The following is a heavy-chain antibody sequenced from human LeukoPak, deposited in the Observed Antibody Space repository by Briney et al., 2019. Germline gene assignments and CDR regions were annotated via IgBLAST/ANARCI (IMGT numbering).Heavy chain of an antibody. CDR2: VSSSGNYI. CDR1: GFTFTNFN. CDR3: ARGDGGWFDY. Sequence: PGGSLRLSCAASGFTFTNFNINWVRQAPGKGLEWVSSVSSSGNYIYYADSVKGRFTISRDNAKNSLYLQMNSLRAEDTAVYYCARGDGGWFDYWGQGTLVTVS. D-gene: IGHD6-19*01. V-gene: IGHV3-21*01. J-gene: IGHJ4*02.